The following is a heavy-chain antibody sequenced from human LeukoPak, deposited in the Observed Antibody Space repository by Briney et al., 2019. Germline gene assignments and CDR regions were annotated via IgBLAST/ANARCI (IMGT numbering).Heavy chain of an antibody. Sequence: GGSLTLSCVACGFSFSSYEMNWVRPAPGKGLEWVSYISRSCSTIYYADSVKGRFNIISDNVKKSLYPQINRLNAEDTAVYYCSERGITMIGGVWGKGTTVTISS. D-gene: IGHD3-10*02. CDR3: SERGITMIGGV. V-gene: IGHV3-48*03. J-gene: IGHJ6*04. CDR1: GFSFSSYE. CDR2: ISRSCSTI.